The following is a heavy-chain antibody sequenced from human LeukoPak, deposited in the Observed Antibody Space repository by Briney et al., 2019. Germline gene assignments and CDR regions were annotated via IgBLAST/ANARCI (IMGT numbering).Heavy chain of an antibody. Sequence: PSETLSLTCTVSGGSISSYYWSWLRQPPGKGLEWIGYIYYSGSTNYNPSLKSRVTISVDTSKNQFSLKLSSVTAADTAVYYCARGSGYYREYWGQGTLVTVSS. CDR1: GGSISSYY. CDR2: IYYSGST. J-gene: IGHJ4*02. V-gene: IGHV4-59*01. CDR3: ARGSGYYREY. D-gene: IGHD3-22*01.